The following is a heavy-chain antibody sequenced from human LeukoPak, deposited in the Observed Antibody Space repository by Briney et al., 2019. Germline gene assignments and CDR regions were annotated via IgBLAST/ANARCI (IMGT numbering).Heavy chain of an antibody. CDR2: INHSGST. J-gene: IGHJ5*02. V-gene: IGHV4-34*01. Sequence: SETLSLTCTVSGGSISSYYWSWIRQPPGKGLEWIGEINHSGSTNYNPSLKSRVTISVDTSKNQFSLKLSSVTAAHTAVYYCARGIAARYHWFDPWGQGTLVTVSS. CDR1: GGSISSYY. CDR3: ARGIAARYHWFDP. D-gene: IGHD6-6*01.